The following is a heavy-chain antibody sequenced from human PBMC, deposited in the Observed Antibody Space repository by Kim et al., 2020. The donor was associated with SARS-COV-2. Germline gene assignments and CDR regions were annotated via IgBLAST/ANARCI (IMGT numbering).Heavy chain of an antibody. V-gene: IGHV3-43D*03. Sequence: YDADSVKGRFTISRDNSKNSLYLQMNPLRGEDSAFYYCARASPDYYYAMDVWGQGTTVTVSS. J-gene: IGHJ6*02. D-gene: IGHD6-6*01. CDR3: ARASPDYYYAMDV.